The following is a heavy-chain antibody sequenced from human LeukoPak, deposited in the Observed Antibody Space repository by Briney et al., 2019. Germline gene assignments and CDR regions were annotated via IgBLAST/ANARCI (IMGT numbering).Heavy chain of an antibody. Sequence: PGGSLRLSCAASGFTFSSYAMNWVRQAPGKGLEWVSAISGSGGSTYYADSVKGRFTISRDNSKNTLYLQMNGLRAEDTAVYYCAKTRPLDSSSWSHGDYWGQGTLVTVSS. CDR2: ISGSGGST. V-gene: IGHV3-23*01. D-gene: IGHD6-13*01. CDR1: GFTFSSYA. CDR3: AKTRPLDSSSWSHGDY. J-gene: IGHJ4*02.